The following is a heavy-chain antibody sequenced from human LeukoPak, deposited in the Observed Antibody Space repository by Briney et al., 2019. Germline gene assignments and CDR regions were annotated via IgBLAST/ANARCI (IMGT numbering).Heavy chain of an antibody. D-gene: IGHD4/OR15-4a*01. CDR2: ISWNSGTM. V-gene: IGHV3-9*01. Sequence: GGSLRLSCGASGFTFDDYAMHWVRQAPGKGLEWVSGISWNSGTMYYADSVKGRFTISRDNAKNSLYLQMNSLRAEDTAVYYCARALTPNYFDYWGQGTLVTVSS. CDR3: ARALTPNYFDY. CDR1: GFTFDDYA. J-gene: IGHJ4*02.